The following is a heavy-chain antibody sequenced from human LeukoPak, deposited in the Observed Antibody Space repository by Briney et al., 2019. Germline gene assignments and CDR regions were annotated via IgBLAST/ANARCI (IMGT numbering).Heavy chain of an antibody. Sequence: PGGSLRLSCAASGFTFSNAWMSWVRQAPGKGLEWVGRINSDGSIPTYADSVKGRFTISRDNAKKTLYLQMNSLRAEDTAVYYCAGEGNSVYYFDYWGQGTRVTVSS. CDR1: GFTFSNAW. CDR3: AGEGNSVYYFDY. V-gene: IGHV3-74*03. CDR2: INSDGSIP. J-gene: IGHJ4*02.